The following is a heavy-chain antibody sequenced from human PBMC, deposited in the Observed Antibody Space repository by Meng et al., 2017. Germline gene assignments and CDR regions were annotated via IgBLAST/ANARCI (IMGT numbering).Heavy chain of an antibody. CDR3: ARVYRYDSSGYYREYFDY. CDR2: MNPNSGNT. J-gene: IGHJ4*02. CDR1: GYTFTSYD. Sequence: ASVKVSCKASGYTFTSYDINWVRQATGQGLEWMGWMNPNSGNTGYAQKFQGRVTITRNTSISTAYMELSSLRSEDTAVYYCARVYRYDSSGYYREYFDYWGQGTLVT. V-gene: IGHV1-8*03. D-gene: IGHD3-22*01.